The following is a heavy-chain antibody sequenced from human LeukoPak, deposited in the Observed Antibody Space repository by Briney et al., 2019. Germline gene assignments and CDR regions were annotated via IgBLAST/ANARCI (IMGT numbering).Heavy chain of an antibody. J-gene: IGHJ6*03. D-gene: IGHD2-15*01. CDR3: ARGGRKCSGGSCYPYYYYYYMDV. CDR2: IYYSGST. CDR1: GGSISSYY. V-gene: IGHV4-59*12. Sequence: PSETLSLTCTVSGGSISSYYWSWIRQPPGKGLEWIGYIYYSGSTNYNPSLKSRVTISVDTSKNQFSLKLSSVTAADTAVYYCARGGRKCSGGSCYPYYYYYYMDVWGKGTTVTVSS.